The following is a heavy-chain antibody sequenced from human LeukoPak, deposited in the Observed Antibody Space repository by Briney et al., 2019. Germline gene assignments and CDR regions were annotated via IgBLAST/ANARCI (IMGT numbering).Heavy chain of an antibody. V-gene: IGHV3-15*01. CDR2: FKSKTNGGTT. D-gene: IGHD1-26*01. J-gene: IGHJ4*02. CDR1: GFTVSDAW. Sequence: GGSLRLSCAASGFTVSDAWMNWVRQVPGKGLEWIGLFKSKTNGGTTDYAAPVKGRFTISRDDSKNTLYLQMNSLKTEDTAVYYCTTGSGSYLGYFDYWGQGTLVTVSS. CDR3: TTGSGSYLGYFDY.